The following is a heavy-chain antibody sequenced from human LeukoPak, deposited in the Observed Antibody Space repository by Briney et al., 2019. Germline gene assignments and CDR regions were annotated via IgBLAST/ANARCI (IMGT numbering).Heavy chain of an antibody. D-gene: IGHD5-18*01. V-gene: IGHV3-23*01. CDR2: ISGSGGNT. Sequence: PGGSLRLSCAASGFTFSSYAVSWVRQAPGNGLEWVSAISGSGGNTYYADSVKGRFTISRDNSKNTLYLQMNSLRAEDTAVYYCAKDRMDTPMVTDYWGQGTLVTVSS. J-gene: IGHJ4*02. CDR1: GFTFSSYA. CDR3: AKDRMDTPMVTDY.